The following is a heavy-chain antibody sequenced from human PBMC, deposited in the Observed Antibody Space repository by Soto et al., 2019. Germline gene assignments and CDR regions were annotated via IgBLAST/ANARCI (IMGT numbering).Heavy chain of an antibody. CDR3: ARVRRQQLAFDY. J-gene: IGHJ4*02. CDR2: INHSGST. CDR1: GGSFSGYY. Sequence: SETLSLTCAVYGGSFSGYYWSWIRQPPGKGLEWIGEINHSGSTNYNPSLKSRVTISVDTSKNQFSLKLSSVTAADTAVYYCARVRRQQLAFDYWGQGTLVTVSS. D-gene: IGHD6-13*01. V-gene: IGHV4-34*01.